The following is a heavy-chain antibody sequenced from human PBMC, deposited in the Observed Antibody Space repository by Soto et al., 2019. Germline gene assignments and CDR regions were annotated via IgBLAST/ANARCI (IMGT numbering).Heavy chain of an antibody. J-gene: IGHJ4*02. Sequence: GGSLRLSCAASGFIFSTSGSAFSRYAMTWVRQTPGKALEWVSSISGSGVRTYYSDSARGRFTISRDNSKDRLYLEMNSVRAEDTAVYYCATPAYDYWGQGTLVTVSS. CDR1: GFIFSTSGSAFSRYA. CDR2: ISGSGVRT. CDR3: ATPAYDY. D-gene: IGHD3-16*01. V-gene: IGHV3-23*01.